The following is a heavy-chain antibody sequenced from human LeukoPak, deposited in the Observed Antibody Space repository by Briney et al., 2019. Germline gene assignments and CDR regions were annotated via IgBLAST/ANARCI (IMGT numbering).Heavy chain of an antibody. D-gene: IGHD2-15*01. CDR1: GLTVSSNY. J-gene: IGHJ3*02. CDR3: ARDLGGTGTFDI. Sequence: AGGSLRLSCAASGLTVSSNYMSWVRQAPGKGLEWVSVLYSAGSTYYADSVKGRFTISRDNSKNTLYLQMNSLRAEDTAVYCCARDLGGTGTFDIWGQGTVVTVSS. V-gene: IGHV3-53*01. CDR2: LYSAGST.